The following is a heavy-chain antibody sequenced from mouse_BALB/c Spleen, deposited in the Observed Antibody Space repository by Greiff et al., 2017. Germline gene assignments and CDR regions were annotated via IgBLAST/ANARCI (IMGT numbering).Heavy chain of an antibody. CDR3: ARDSYYAMDY. CDR1: GFTFTDYY. CDR2: IRNKANGYTT. V-gene: IGHV7-3*02. Sequence: EVMLVESGGGLVQPGGSLRLSCATSGFTFTDYYMSWVRQPPGKALEWLGFIRNKANGYTTEYSASVKGRFTISRDNSQSILYLQMNTLRAEDSATYYCARDSYYAMDYWGQGTSVTVSS. J-gene: IGHJ4*01.